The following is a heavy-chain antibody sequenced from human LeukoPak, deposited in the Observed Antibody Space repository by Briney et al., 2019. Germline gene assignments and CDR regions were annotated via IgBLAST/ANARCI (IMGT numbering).Heavy chain of an antibody. CDR1: GFTFSNYA. V-gene: IGHV3-23*01. J-gene: IGHJ5*02. D-gene: IGHD4-23*01. CDR2: ISGRGDIT. Sequence: GGSLRLSCAASGFTFSNYAMSWVRQAPGKGLQWVSSISGRGDITYYADSVKGRFTISRDNSKNTLFLQMNSLRAEDTAVYYCAKDLTWIPPVLVTFDPRGQGTLVTVSS. CDR3: AKDLTWIPPVLVTFDP.